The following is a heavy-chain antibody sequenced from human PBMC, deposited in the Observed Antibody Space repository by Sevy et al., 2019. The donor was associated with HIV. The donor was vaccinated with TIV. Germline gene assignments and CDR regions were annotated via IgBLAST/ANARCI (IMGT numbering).Heavy chain of an antibody. D-gene: IGHD3-16*01. CDR2: IKEDGNER. J-gene: IGHJ6*02. CDR1: GFTFSDSW. CDR3: ARGRRNWGLGGLDV. Sequence: GGSLRLSCAASGFTFSDSWMTWVRQAPGKGLEWVANIKEDGNERYYVDSVKGRFTLSRDNAMMSVYLELTSLRVEDSAIYYCARGRRNWGLGGLDVWGQRTTVTVSS. V-gene: IGHV3-7*01.